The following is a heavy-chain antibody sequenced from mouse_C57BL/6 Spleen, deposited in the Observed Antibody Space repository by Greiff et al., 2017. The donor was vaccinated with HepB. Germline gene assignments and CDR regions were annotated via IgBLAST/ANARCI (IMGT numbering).Heavy chain of an antibody. CDR1: GFNIKDYY. D-gene: IGHD1-1*01. CDR3: TTPYWYGSNHWYFDV. Sequence: EVQLQQSGAELVRPGASVKLSCTASGFNIKDYYMHWVKQRPEQGLEWIGRIAPEDGDTEYAPKFQGKATMTADTSSNTAYLQLSSLTSEDTAVYYCTTPYWYGSNHWYFDVWGTGTTVTVSS. J-gene: IGHJ1*03. CDR2: IAPEDGDT. V-gene: IGHV14-1*01.